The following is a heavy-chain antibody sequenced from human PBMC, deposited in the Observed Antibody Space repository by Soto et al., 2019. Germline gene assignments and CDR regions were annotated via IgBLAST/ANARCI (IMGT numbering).Heavy chain of an antibody. CDR3: ARERVPAAKRGYYYGMDV. J-gene: IGHJ6*02. CDR2: ISSSSSTI. Sequence: GGSLRLSCAASGFTFSSYSMNWVRQAPGKGLEWVSYISSSSSTIYYADSVKGRFTISRDNAKNSLYLQMNSLRDEDTAVYYCARERVPAAKRGYYYGMDVWGQGTMVTVSS. V-gene: IGHV3-48*02. CDR1: GFTFSSYS. D-gene: IGHD2-2*01.